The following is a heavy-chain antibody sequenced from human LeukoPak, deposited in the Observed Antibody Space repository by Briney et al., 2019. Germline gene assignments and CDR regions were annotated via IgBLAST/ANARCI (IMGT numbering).Heavy chain of an antibody. CDR2: ISSSGSTI. CDR1: GFTFSSYE. J-gene: IGHJ5*02. D-gene: IGHD3-10*01. V-gene: IGHV3-48*03. CDR3: AKGVDIGFGEYNWFDP. Sequence: GGSLRLSCAASGFTFSSYEMNWVRQAPGKGLEWVSYISSSGSTIYYADSVKGRFTISRDNAKNSLYLQMNSLRAEDTAVYYCAKGVDIGFGEYNWFDPWGQGTLVTVSS.